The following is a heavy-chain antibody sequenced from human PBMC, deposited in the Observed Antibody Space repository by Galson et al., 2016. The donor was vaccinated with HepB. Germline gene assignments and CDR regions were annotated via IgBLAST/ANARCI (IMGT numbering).Heavy chain of an antibody. Sequence: SLRLSCATSGFTFSSYNIHWARHVPGKGLEWVAVIWHDGSNKYYGDSVKGRFSISRDNSKNTLDLQMNSLRAEDSALYFCSRGACSSSSCYYFDYWGQGALVTVSS. CDR2: IWHDGSNK. V-gene: IGHV3-33*01. CDR1: GFTFSSYN. CDR3: SRGACSSSSCYYFDY. D-gene: IGHD2-15*01. J-gene: IGHJ4*02.